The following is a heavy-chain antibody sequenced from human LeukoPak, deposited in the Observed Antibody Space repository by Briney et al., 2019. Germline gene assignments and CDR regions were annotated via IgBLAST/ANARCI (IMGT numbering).Heavy chain of an antibody. CDR3: ARDKLVGDSYFEY. V-gene: IGHV3-7*01. CDR2: IKQDGGQI. Sequence: GGSLRLSCTASGFTFSTYWMSWIRQAPGKGLEWVANIKQDGGQIYYVDSVKGRFTISRDNAKNSLFLQMNSLRAEDTAVYYCARDKLVGDSYFEYWGQGTLVTVSS. J-gene: IGHJ4*02. CDR1: GFTFSTYW. D-gene: IGHD1-26*01.